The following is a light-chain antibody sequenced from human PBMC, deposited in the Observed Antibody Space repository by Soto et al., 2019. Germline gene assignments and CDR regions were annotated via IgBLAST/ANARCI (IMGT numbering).Light chain of an antibody. V-gene: IGLV2-8*01. CDR3: SSYAASNNFYFV. CDR2: GVT. Sequence: QSALTQPPSASGSPGQSVTISCTGTRSDVGGYNYVSWYQKYPGRAPKIMIYGVTKRPSGVPDRFSGAKSGNTASLTVSGLQAEDEADYYCSSYAASNNFYFVFGGGAKLSVL. J-gene: IGLJ3*02. CDR1: RSDVGGYNY.